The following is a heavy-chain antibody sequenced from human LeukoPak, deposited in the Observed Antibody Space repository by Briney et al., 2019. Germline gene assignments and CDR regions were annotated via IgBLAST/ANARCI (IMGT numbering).Heavy chain of an antibody. Sequence: GGSLRLSCAASGFSFSSYAMTWVRQAPGKGLEWVSSVSGSGGSTYNADSVKGRFTISRDNSKNTLGLQVNSLRAEDTAVYYCAKRHDSNGPTGYFDYWGQGILVTVSS. D-gene: IGHD3-22*01. CDR1: GFSFSSYA. CDR2: VSGSGGST. J-gene: IGHJ4*02. CDR3: AKRHDSNGPTGYFDY. V-gene: IGHV3-23*01.